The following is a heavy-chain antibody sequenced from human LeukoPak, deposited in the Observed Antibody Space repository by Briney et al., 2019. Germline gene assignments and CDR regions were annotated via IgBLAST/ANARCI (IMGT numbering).Heavy chain of an antibody. V-gene: IGHV4-39*07. CDR3: ARDEEVPAGGFDP. J-gene: IGHJ5*02. CDR1: GGSISSSSYY. D-gene: IGHD2-2*01. Sequence: SETLSLTCTVSGGSISSSSYYWGWIRQPPGKGLEWIGSIYYSGSTYYNPSLKSRVTISVDTSKNQFSLKLSSVTAADTAVYYCARDEEVPAGGFDPWGQGTLVTVSS. CDR2: IYYSGST.